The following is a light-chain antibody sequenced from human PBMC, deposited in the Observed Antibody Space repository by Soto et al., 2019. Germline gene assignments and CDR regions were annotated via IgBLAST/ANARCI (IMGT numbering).Light chain of an antibody. CDR3: QQFNVYPLT. CDR1: QGINDY. CDR2: AAS. Sequence: DIQLTQSPSFLSASVGDRVTITCRASQGINDYLAWYQQKPGKAPKLLIYAASTLQSEVPSRFRGSASVTEVTLTISSLQPEDFATYYCQQFNVYPLTFGGGTKVEIK. J-gene: IGKJ4*01. V-gene: IGKV1-9*01.